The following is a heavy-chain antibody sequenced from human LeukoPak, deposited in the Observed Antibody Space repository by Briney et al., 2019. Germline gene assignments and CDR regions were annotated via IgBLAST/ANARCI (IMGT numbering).Heavy chain of an antibody. CDR1: GFTFSSYS. J-gene: IGHJ4*02. Sequence: GGSLRLSCAASGFTFSSYSMNWVRQAPGKGLEWVSSISSSSSYIYYADSVKGRFTISRDNAENSLYLQMNSLRAEDTAVYYCAKDGLDYYDSSGYSDDYFDYWGQGTLVTVSS. CDR3: AKDGLDYYDSSGYSDDYFDY. V-gene: IGHV3-21*04. D-gene: IGHD3-22*01. CDR2: ISSSSSYI.